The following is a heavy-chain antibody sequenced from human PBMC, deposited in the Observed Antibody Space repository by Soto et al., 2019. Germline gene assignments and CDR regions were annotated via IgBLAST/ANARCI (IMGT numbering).Heavy chain of an antibody. D-gene: IGHD3-3*01. V-gene: IGHV3-30*18. CDR3: AKLFGLVIVD. J-gene: IGHJ4*02. Sequence: QVQLVESGGGVVQPGRSLRISCAASGFTFTSYDIYWVRQAPGKGLEWVAVTSYDGRSSYYTDSVKGRFTISRDNSKNTLYLQINSLMAEDTAMYYCAKLFGLVIVDWGQGALVTGSS. CDR1: GFTFTSYD. CDR2: TSYDGRSS.